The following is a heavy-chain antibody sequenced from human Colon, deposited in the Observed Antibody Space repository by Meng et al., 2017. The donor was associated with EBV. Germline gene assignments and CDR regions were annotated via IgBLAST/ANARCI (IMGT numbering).Heavy chain of an antibody. CDR1: GYTFTRYP. CDR2: ISTNTGNP. D-gene: IGHD6-19*01. Sequence: LGQSVSYCKRPWASVKVPFQVSGYTFTRYPMNWGRQAPGQGREWMGWISTNTGNPTYAQGFTGRFVFSVDTSVSTAYLQISSLKAEDTAVYYCGTLKYTSGFYGPAYWGQGALVTVSS. CDR3: GTLKYTSGFYGPAY. J-gene: IGHJ4*02. V-gene: IGHV7-4-1*02.